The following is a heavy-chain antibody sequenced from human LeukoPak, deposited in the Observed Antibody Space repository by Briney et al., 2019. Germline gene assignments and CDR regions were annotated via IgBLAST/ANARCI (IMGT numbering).Heavy chain of an antibody. J-gene: IGHJ4*02. D-gene: IGHD3-22*01. Sequence: PSDTLSLTCTVSGGSISSNYWNWIRQPPGKGLEWIGYIYYSGSTTYNPSLKSRVTISVDTPKNQFSLKLSSVTAADTAVYYCARIKGGTYYDSSGYPDYWGQGTLVTVSS. CDR3: ARIKGGTYYDSSGYPDY. V-gene: IGHV4-59*07. CDR2: IYYSGST. CDR1: GGSISSNY.